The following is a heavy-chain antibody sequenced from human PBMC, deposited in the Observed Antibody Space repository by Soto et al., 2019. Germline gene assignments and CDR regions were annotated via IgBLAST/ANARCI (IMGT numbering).Heavy chain of an antibody. J-gene: IGHJ4*02. CDR2: IIPLFGTA. D-gene: IGHD6-19*01. CDR3: ARPKGSYSSGYYYFDY. Sequence: GASVKVSCTTSGGTLSTYAIYWVRQAPGQGLEWMGAIIPLFGTADYAQEFQGRVTITADESTSTAYMELSSLRSEDTAVYYCARPKGSYSSGYYYFDYWGQGTLVTVSS. V-gene: IGHV1-69*13. CDR1: GGTLSTYA.